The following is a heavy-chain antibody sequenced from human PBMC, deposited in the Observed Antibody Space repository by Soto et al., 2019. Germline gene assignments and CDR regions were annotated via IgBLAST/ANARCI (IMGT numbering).Heavy chain of an antibody. CDR1: GFTFSSYG. D-gene: IGHD5-18*01. V-gene: IGHV3-30*18. CDR3: AKLGDGFGGVQLWSPYYYYGMAV. J-gene: IGHJ6*02. Sequence: QVQLVESGGGVVQPGRSLRLSCAASGFTFSSYGMHWVRQAPGKGLEWVAVISYDGSNKYYADSVKGRFTISRDNSKNTLYLQMNSLRAEDTAVYYCAKLGDGFGGVQLWSPYYYYGMAVWGQGTTVTVSS. CDR2: ISYDGSNK.